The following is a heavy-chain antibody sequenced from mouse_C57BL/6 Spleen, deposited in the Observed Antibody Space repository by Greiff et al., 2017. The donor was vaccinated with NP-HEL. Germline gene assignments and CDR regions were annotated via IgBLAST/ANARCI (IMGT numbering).Heavy chain of an antibody. D-gene: IGHD2-3*01. CDR2: IYPGDGDT. J-gene: IGHJ2*01. V-gene: IGHV1-82*01. CDR1: GYAFSSSW. Sequence: VQLQQSGPELVKPGASVKISCKASGYAFSSSWMNWVKQRPGKGLEWIGRIYPGDGDTNYNGKFKGKATLTADKSSSTAYMQLSSLTSEDSAVYFCVKGDGYFFDYWGQGTTLTVSS. CDR3: VKGDGYFFDY.